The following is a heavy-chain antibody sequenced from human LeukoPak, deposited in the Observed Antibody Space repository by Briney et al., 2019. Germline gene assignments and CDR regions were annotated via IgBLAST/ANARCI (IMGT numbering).Heavy chain of an antibody. CDR3: ATDLG. D-gene: IGHD4-17*01. CDR1: GFTFTSYL. J-gene: IGHJ4*02. CDR2: VDHAGSGT. V-gene: IGHV3-74*01. Sequence: GGSLRLSCAASGFTFTSYLMHWVRQPPGKGLVWVSRVDHAGSGTAYADSVTGRFTISRDNAKNTVYLQMNSLRAEDTAVYYCATDLGWGQGTLVLVSS.